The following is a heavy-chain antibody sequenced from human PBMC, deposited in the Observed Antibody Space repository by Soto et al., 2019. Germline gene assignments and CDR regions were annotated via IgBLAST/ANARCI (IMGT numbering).Heavy chain of an antibody. CDR3: AGAYSGSYRKFSWFDP. V-gene: IGHV4-34*01. D-gene: IGHD1-26*01. J-gene: IGHJ5*02. CDR1: GGSFSGYY. Sequence: PSETLSLTCAVYGGSFSGYYWSWIRQPPGKGLEWIGEINHSGSTNYNPSLKSRVTISVDTSKNQFSLKLSSVTAADTAVYYCAGAYSGSYRKFSWFDPWGQGTLVTVSS. CDR2: INHSGST.